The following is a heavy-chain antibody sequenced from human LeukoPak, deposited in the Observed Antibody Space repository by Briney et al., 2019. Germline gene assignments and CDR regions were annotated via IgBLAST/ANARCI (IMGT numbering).Heavy chain of an antibody. CDR3: ASTSFYYYYMDV. CDR2: IYYSGST. CDR1: GGSISRSSYY. V-gene: IGHV4-39*01. J-gene: IGHJ6*03. D-gene: IGHD5/OR15-5a*01. Sequence: SEPLSLTCSVSGGSISRSSYYWGWIRQPPGKGLEWIGSIYYSGSTYYNPSLKSRVTISVDTSNNQFSLKLSSVTAADTAVYYCASTSFYYYYMDVWGKGTTVTVS.